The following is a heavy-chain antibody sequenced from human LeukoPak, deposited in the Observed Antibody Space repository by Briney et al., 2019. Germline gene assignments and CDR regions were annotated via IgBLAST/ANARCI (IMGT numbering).Heavy chain of an antibody. CDR2: VDPEDGET. V-gene: IGHV1-69-2*01. Sequence: GATVKISCKVSGHNFTDYFMHWVQQAPGKGLEWMGVVDPEDGETIYAEKFQGRVTMSADRSTDTAYMEPSSLRSEDTAVYYCATAWDFWSGYSLDSWGQGTLVTISS. D-gene: IGHD3-3*01. J-gene: IGHJ4*02. CDR3: ATAWDFWSGYSLDS. CDR1: GHNFTDYF.